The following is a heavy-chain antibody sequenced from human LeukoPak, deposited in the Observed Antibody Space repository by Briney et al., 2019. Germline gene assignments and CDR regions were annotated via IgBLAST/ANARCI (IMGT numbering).Heavy chain of an antibody. CDR2: INPHSGGT. CDR3: ANGGGSYHPSGYMDV. D-gene: IGHD1-26*01. J-gene: IGHJ6*03. Sequence: GASVKVSCKASGYTFTDYYMHWVRQAPGQGLEWMGWINPHSGGTNYAQKFQGKVTMTRDTSITTAYMDLSRLRSDDTAVYYCANGGGSYHPSGYMDVWGKGTTVTVSS. V-gene: IGHV1-2*02. CDR1: GYTFTDYY.